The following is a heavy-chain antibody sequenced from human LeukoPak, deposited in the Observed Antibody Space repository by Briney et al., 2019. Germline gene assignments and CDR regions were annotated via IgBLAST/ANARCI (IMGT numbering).Heavy chain of an antibody. CDR3: ARSPGSGGYNRIFDY. J-gene: IGHJ4*02. Sequence: GESLKISCKGSGYSFTSYWIGWVRQMPGKGLEWTGIVYPGDSDTRYSPSFQGQVTISADKSISTAYLQWSSLKASDTAMYYCARSPGSGGYNRIFDYWGQGTLVTVSS. CDR1: GYSFTSYW. CDR2: VYPGDSDT. D-gene: IGHD5-24*01. V-gene: IGHV5-51*01.